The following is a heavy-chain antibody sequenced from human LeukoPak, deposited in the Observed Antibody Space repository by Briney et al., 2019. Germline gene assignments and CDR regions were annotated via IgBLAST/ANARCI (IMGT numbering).Heavy chain of an antibody. D-gene: IGHD6-13*01. Sequence: ASVKVSCKASGYTFSGYYIHWVRQAPGRGLEWVGWINARNGDTNYAQKFQGRVILTRDTSITTSYMEVISLTSDDTAVYYCARASLASAGTRFWGQGTLVIVSS. CDR1: GYTFSGYY. CDR2: INARNGDT. J-gene: IGHJ1*01. V-gene: IGHV1-2*02. CDR3: ARASLASAGTRF.